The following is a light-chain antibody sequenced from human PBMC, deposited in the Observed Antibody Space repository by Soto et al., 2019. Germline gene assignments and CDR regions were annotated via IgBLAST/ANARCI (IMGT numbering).Light chain of an antibody. Sequence: QSALTQPPSASGSPGQSVTISCTGTSSDVGGYNYVSWYQQHPGKAPKLMIYEVSKRPSGVPDRFSGSKSGNTASLTVSELQAEDEADYCCSSYAGSSTVVFGGGTKLTVL. J-gene: IGLJ2*01. CDR2: EVS. CDR1: SSDVGGYNY. V-gene: IGLV2-8*01. CDR3: SSYAGSSTVV.